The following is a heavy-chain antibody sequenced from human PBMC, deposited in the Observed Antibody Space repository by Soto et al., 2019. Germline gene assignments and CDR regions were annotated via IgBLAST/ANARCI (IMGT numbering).Heavy chain of an antibody. Sequence: PGGSLRLSCAASGFTVSSNYMSWVRQAPGKGLEWVSVIYSGGSTYYADSVKGRFTISRDNSKNTLYLQMNSLRAEDTAVYYCARGWGWLQSFGMDVWGQGTTVTVSS. V-gene: IGHV3-53*01. CDR1: GFTVSSNY. J-gene: IGHJ6*02. CDR2: IYSGGST. D-gene: IGHD5-12*01. CDR3: ARGWGWLQSFGMDV.